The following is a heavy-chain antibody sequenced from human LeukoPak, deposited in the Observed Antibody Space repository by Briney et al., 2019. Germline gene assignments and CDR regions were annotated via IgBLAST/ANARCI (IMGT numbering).Heavy chain of an antibody. CDR2: ITHSGST. Sequence: PSETLSLTCAVYGGSFSGYYWSWIRQPPGKGLEWIGEITHSGSTNYNPSLKSRVTISTDTSKHQFSLRLSSVTAADMAVYYCARGPPQTYYGGNGYYYFDYWGQGTLVTVSS. CDR1: GGSFSGYY. J-gene: IGHJ4*02. V-gene: IGHV4-34*01. D-gene: IGHD3-22*01. CDR3: ARGPPQTYYGGNGYYYFDY.